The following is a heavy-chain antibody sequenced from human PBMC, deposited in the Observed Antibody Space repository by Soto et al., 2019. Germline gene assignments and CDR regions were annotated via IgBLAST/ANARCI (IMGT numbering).Heavy chain of an antibody. V-gene: IGHV3-48*02. CDR3: ARRITMVRGPYYYYGLDV. Sequence: AGGSLRLSCAASGFTFSSHAMNWVRQAPGKGLEWVSFISSTSSTKNYADSVKGRFTISRDNAKNSLYLRMSSLRDEDTAVYYCARRITMVRGPYYYYGLDVWGQGTTVTVSS. J-gene: IGHJ6*02. D-gene: IGHD3-10*01. CDR2: ISSTSSTK. CDR1: GFTFSSHA.